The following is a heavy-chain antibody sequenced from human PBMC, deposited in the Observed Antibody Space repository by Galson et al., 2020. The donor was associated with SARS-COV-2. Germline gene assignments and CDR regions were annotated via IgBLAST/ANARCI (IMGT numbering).Heavy chain of an antibody. CDR3: AGRIGVDTFDS. Sequence: SRTPSLSPALSVDSASSNSAAWNWIRPSPSRGLEWLGRTSNRSRWPNDNAVSVRGRITINPDTSKNQLSLQLNSVTPEDTAVYYCAGRIGVDTFDSWGQGTMVTVSS. V-gene: IGHV6-1*01. CDR2: TSNRSRWPN. D-gene: IGHD3-3*01. J-gene: IGHJ3*02. CDR1: VDSASSNSAA.